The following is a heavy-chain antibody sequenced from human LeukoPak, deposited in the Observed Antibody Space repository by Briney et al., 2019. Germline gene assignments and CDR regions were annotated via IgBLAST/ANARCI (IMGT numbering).Heavy chain of an antibody. V-gene: IGHV3-30*04. Sequence: GGSLRLSCTVSGFSFSDYALHWVRQAPGKGLEWVAVISYGGSNEYYADSVKGRFIISRDNSKHTLFLQMNSLRPDDTAVYYCARNKPIVGFFGMDVWGQGTTVTVSS. CDR1: GFSFSDYA. CDR2: ISYGGSNE. CDR3: ARNKPIVGFFGMDV. D-gene: IGHD2/OR15-2a*01. J-gene: IGHJ6*02.